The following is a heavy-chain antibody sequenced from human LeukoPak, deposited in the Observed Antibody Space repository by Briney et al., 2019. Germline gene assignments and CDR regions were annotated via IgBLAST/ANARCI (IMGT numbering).Heavy chain of an antibody. J-gene: IGHJ4*02. D-gene: IGHD2-15*01. CDR2: ISSDGVYT. CDR3: AKVLDYCDGGTCYNSGMDS. Sequence: AGGSLRLSCLASGFTFNLYSMHWVRQAPGKGLEFVSVISSDGVYTYYAYSVKSRFTISRDNSKNTVYLQMSSLGADDTAVYYCAKVLDYCDGGTCYNSGMDSWGQGTLVTVSS. CDR1: GFTFNLYS. V-gene: IGHV3-64D*08.